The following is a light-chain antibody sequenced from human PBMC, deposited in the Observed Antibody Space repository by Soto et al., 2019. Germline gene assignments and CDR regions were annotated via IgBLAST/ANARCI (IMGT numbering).Light chain of an antibody. V-gene: IGLV2-23*03. CDR2: EGI. J-gene: IGLJ3*02. CDR3: CSYAGNRTVV. Sequence: QSALTQPASVSGSPGQSITISCTGTSSTVGGFNVVSWYQQHPGKAPKVIIYEGIKRPSGVSNRFSGSNSGSTASLTISGLQAEDEADYYCCSYAGNRTVVFGGGTKVTVL. CDR1: SSTVGGFNV.